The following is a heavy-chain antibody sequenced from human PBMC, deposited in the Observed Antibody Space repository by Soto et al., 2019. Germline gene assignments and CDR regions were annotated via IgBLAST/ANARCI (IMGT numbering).Heavy chain of an antibody. Sequence: DVQLLESGGALVQPGGSLRLSCAASGFTFSSYAMSWVRQAPGKGLEWVSAISGSGGSTYYADSVKGRFTISRDNSKNTLYLQMNSLRAEDTAIYYCAKSGPYSSGWYSDYWGQGTLVTVSS. CDR2: ISGSGGST. V-gene: IGHV3-23*01. D-gene: IGHD6-19*01. CDR1: GFTFSSYA. J-gene: IGHJ4*02. CDR3: AKSGPYSSGWYSDY.